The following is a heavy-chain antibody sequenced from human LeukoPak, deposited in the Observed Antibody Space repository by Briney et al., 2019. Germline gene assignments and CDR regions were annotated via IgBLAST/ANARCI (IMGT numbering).Heavy chain of an antibody. CDR1: GGSISSGGYS. D-gene: IGHD3-22*01. CDR3: ARDIYDSSGYYHDY. V-gene: IGHV4-30-2*01. Sequence: SETLSLTCAVSGGSISSGGYSCSWIRQPPGRGLEWIGYIYHSGSTYYNPSLKSRVTISVDRSKNQFSLKLSSVTAADTAVYYCARDIYDSSGYYHDYWGQGTLVTVSS. CDR2: IYHSGST. J-gene: IGHJ4*02.